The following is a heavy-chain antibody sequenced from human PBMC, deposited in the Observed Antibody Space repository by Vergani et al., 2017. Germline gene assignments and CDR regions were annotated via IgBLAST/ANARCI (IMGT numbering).Heavy chain of an antibody. J-gene: IGHJ3*02. Sequence: QVQLQESGPGLVKPSETLSLTCTVSGGSISSYYWGWIRQPPGKGLEWIGSIYYSGSTYYNPSLKSRVTISVDTSKNQFSLKLSSVTAADTAVYYCARASSTVGGAFDIWGQGTMVTVSS. CDR1: GGSISSYY. V-gene: IGHV4-39*07. D-gene: IGHD4-23*01. CDR3: ARASSTVGGAFDI. CDR2: IYYSGST.